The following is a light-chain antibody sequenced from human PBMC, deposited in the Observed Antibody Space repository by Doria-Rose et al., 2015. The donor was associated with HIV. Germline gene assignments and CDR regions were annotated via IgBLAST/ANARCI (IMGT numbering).Light chain of an antibody. CDR1: QSIGSR. J-gene: IGKJ5*01. CDR3: HQSSSLPIT. CDR2: NAS. V-gene: IGKV6-21*01. Sequence: EIGLTQSPDFQSVTPKEKVTITCRASQSIGSRLHWYQQKSDQSPKLLIKNASQSFSGVPSRFRGSGSGTDFTLTISSLEVEDAATYYCHQSSSLPITFGQGTRLEIK.